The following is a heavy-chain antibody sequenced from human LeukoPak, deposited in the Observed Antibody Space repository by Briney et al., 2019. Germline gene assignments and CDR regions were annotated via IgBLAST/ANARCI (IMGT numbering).Heavy chain of an antibody. Sequence: PGGSLRLSCAASGFAFSSYAMSWVRQAPGKGLEWVSAISGSGGSTYYADSVKGRFTISRDNSKNTLYLQMNSLGAEDTAVYYCAKDRSSGWYEIYYFDYWGQGTLVTVSS. CDR3: AKDRSSGWYEIYYFDY. J-gene: IGHJ4*02. V-gene: IGHV3-23*01. CDR1: GFAFSSYA. D-gene: IGHD6-19*01. CDR2: ISGSGGST.